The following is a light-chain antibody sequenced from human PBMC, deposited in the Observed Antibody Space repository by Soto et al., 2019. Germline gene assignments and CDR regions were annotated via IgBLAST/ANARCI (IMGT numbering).Light chain of an antibody. J-gene: IGLJ3*02. CDR1: SSDIGTYNL. Sequence: QSALTQPASVSGSPGQSITISCTGTSSDIGTYNLVSWYQQHPGKAPKLIIYEATKRPSGVSNRFSCSKSGNTASLTISGLQTEDEADYYCCSYAGGSTLVFGGGTKLTVL. CDR3: CSYAGGSTLV. CDR2: EAT. V-gene: IGLV2-23*01.